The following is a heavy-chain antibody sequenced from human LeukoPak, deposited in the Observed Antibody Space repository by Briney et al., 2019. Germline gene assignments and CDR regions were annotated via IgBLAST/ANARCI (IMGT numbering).Heavy chain of an antibody. D-gene: IGHD4-11*01. Sequence: SETLSLTCTVSGGSISSYYWSWIRQPAGKGLEWIGRIYTSGSTNYNPSLKSRVTMSVDTSKNQFSLKLSSVTAADTAVYYCARVVNYSNYGGGYYYYHMDVWGKGTTVTVSS. CDR1: GGSISSYY. CDR3: ARVVNYSNYGGGYYYYHMDV. V-gene: IGHV4-4*07. CDR2: IYTSGST. J-gene: IGHJ6*03.